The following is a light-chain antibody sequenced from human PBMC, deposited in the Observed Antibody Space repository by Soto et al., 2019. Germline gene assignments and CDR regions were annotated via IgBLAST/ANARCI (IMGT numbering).Light chain of an antibody. V-gene: IGLV2-23*02. Sequence: QSVLTQPASVSGSPGQSITISCTGTSSDVGSYNLVSWYQQHPGKAPKLMIYEVSKRPSGVSNRFSGSKSGNTASLTISGLQAEDEADYYCCSYAGSSTFGFGNGTKLTVL. J-gene: IGLJ1*01. CDR3: CSYAGSSTFG. CDR2: EVS. CDR1: SSDVGSYNL.